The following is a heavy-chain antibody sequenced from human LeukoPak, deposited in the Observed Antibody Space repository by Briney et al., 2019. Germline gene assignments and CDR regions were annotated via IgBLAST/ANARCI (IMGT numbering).Heavy chain of an antibody. Sequence: SETLSLTCTVSGGSISSYYWSWIRQPPGKGLEWIGYIYYSGSTNYNPSLKSRVTISVDTSKNQFSLKLSSVTAADTAVYYCARWGSGWLGTYYYYGMDVWGQGTTVTVSS. J-gene: IGHJ6*02. CDR3: ARWGSGWLGTYYYYGMDV. D-gene: IGHD6-19*01. V-gene: IGHV4-59*12. CDR2: IYYSGST. CDR1: GGSISSYY.